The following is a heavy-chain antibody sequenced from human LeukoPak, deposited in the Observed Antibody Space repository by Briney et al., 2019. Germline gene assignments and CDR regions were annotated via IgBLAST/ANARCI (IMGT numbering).Heavy chain of an antibody. D-gene: IGHD6-19*01. Sequence: PGGSLRLSCAASGFSFSDHAMNRVRQAPGKGLEWVSSLSETGETTDYADSVKGRFTISRDNSKNMLYLQMNSLRADDTAVYYCAKQWLVGIWGQGTLVTVSS. CDR2: LSETGETT. CDR3: AKQWLVGI. V-gene: IGHV3-23*01. CDR1: GFSFSDHA. J-gene: IGHJ4*02.